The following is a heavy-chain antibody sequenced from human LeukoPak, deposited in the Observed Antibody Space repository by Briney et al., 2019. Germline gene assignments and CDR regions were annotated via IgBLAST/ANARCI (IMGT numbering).Heavy chain of an antibody. D-gene: IGHD3-3*01. V-gene: IGHV3-30*02. CDR1: GFTFSSYG. CDR2: IRYDGSNK. J-gene: IGHJ4*02. Sequence: GALRLSCAATGFTFSSYGMHWVRQAPGKGLEWVAFIRYDGSNKYYADSVKGRFTISRDNAKNTLYLQMNSLRAEDTAVYYCATYYTIFGVVADYWGQGTLVTVSS. CDR3: ATYYTIFGVVADY.